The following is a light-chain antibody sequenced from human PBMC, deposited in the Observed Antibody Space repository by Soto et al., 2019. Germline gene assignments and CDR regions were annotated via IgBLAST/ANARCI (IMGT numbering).Light chain of an antibody. J-gene: IGLJ2*01. V-gene: IGLV1-51*01. CDR2: DNN. Sequence: QSVWSQPPSVSAAPGQKVTMSCSGSSSNSENNYVSWYQQLPGTAPKLLIYDNNKRPSGIPDRFSGSKSGTSATLGTTGLQTGDEADYYCGTWDGSLSGGVFGGGTKVTVL. CDR1: SSNSENNY. CDR3: GTWDGSLSGGV.